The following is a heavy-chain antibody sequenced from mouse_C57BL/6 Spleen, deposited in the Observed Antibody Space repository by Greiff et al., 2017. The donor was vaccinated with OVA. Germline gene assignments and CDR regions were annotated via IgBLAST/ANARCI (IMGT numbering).Heavy chain of an antibody. CDR1: GYTFTSYT. CDR3: ASAIFYDYDGGDYYAMDY. J-gene: IGHJ4*01. D-gene: IGHD2-4*01. V-gene: IGHV1-4*01. CDR2: INPSSGYT. Sequence: QVQLKESGAELARPGASVKMSCKASGYTFTSYTMHWVKQRPGQGLEWIGYINPSSGYTKYNQKFKDKATLTADKSSSTAYMQLSSLTSEDSAVYYCASAIFYDYDGGDYYAMDYWGQGTSVTVSS.